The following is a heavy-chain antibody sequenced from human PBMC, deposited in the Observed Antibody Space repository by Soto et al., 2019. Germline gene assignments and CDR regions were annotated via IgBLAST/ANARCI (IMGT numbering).Heavy chain of an antibody. D-gene: IGHD4-17*01. CDR1: GFTFSDYA. V-gene: IGHV3-30-3*01. CDR3: AKDGPARRTTTLTTGFFDY. J-gene: IGHJ4*02. Sequence: QVQLVESGGGVVQPGRSLRLACAASGFTFSDYAMHWVRQAPGKGLEWVAVISNDGSKTYYADSVKGRFTISSDHSEYTLYVEMSSLRAEDTTVYHCAKDGPARRTTTLTTGFFDYWGQGILVAVSS. CDR2: ISNDGSKT.